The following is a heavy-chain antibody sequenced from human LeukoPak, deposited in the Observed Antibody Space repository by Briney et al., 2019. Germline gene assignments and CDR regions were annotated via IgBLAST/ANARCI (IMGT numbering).Heavy chain of an antibody. J-gene: IGHJ3*02. CDR1: GGSISSYY. V-gene: IGHV4-59*08. Sequence: SETLSLTCTVSGGSISSYYWSWIRQPPGKGLEWIGYIYYSGSTNYNPSLKSRVTISVDTSKNQFSLKLSSVTAADTAVYYCARREQDTAMVTNAFDIWGQGTMVTVSS. CDR2: IYYSGST. D-gene: IGHD5-18*01. CDR3: ARREQDTAMVTNAFDI.